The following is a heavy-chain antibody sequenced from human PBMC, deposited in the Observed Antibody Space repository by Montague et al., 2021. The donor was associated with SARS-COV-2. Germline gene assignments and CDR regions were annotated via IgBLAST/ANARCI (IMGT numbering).Heavy chain of an antibody. CDR3: ARSPRGSGTVWLDY. CDR2: INQDDTAK. D-gene: IGHD3/OR15-3a*01. J-gene: IGHJ4*02. CDR1: GFTSGEYS. V-gene: IGHV3-7*01. Sequence: SLRLSCAASGFTSGEYSMTWARHAPGKGLQWVAIINQDDTAKSYVDSVKGRFTISRDNAKNLLILQMNSLKDEDTAGYYCARSPRGSGTVWLDYWGQGTPVTVSS.